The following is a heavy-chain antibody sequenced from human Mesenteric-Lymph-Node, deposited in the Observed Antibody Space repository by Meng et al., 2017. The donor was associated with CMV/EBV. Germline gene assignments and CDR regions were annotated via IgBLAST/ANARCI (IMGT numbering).Heavy chain of an antibody. CDR3: ARHRWARSWFDP. D-gene: IGHD6-6*01. CDR2: IYYSGST. J-gene: IGHJ5*02. Sequence: SETLSLTCTVSGGSISSGSYYWGWIRQPPGKGLEWIGSIYYSGSTYYNPSLKSRVTISVDTSKNQFSLKLSSVTAADTAVYYCARHRWARSWFDPWGQGTLVTVSS. V-gene: IGHV4-39*01. CDR1: GGSISSGSYY.